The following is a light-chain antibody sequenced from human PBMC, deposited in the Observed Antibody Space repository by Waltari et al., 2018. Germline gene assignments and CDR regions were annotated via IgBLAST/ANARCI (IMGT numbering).Light chain of an antibody. CDR3: HQYSSVPWT. CDR1: QTVLTDSDTQNY. V-gene: IGKV4-1*01. Sequence: DIVMTQSPDSLAVSLGERATINCKSSQTVLTDSDTQNYVAWYQQKPGQPPKLLLSWSSTRDSGVPDRFTGGSGTDFTLTITSLQAEDVATYYCHQYSSVPWTFGQGTKVEVK. J-gene: IGKJ1*01. CDR2: WSS.